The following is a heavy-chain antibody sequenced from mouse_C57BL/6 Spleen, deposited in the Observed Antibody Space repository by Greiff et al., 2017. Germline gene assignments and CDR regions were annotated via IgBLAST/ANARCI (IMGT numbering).Heavy chain of an antibody. Sequence: QVQLQQSGTELVKPGASVKLSCKASGYTFTSYWMHWVKQRPGQGLEWIGNINPSNGGTNYNEKFKSKATLTVDKSSSTAYMQLSSLTSEDSAVYYCARSPRYGYDGYYYAMDYWGQGTSVTVSS. V-gene: IGHV1-53*01. CDR3: ARSPRYGYDGYYYAMDY. D-gene: IGHD2-2*01. CDR2: INPSNGGT. J-gene: IGHJ4*01. CDR1: GYTFTSYW.